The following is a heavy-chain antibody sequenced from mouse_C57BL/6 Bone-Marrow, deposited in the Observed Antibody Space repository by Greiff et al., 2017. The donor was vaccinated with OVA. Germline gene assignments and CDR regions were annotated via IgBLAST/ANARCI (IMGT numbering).Heavy chain of an antibody. CDR3: ANDGYYVAMDY. CDR2: IYPSDSET. V-gene: IGHV1-61*01. J-gene: IGHJ4*01. CDR1: GYTFTSYW. Sequence: QVQLQQPGAELVRPGSSVKLSCKASGYTFTSYWMDWVKQRPGQGLEWIGNIYPSDSETHYNQKFKDKATLTVDKSSSTAYMQLSSLTSEDSAVDYCANDGYYVAMDYWGQGTSVTVSS. D-gene: IGHD2-3*01.